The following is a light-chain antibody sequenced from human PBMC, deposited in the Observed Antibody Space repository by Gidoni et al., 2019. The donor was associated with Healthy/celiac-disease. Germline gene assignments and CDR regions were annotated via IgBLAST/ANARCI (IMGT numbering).Light chain of an antibody. J-gene: IGKJ2*01. V-gene: IGKV2-28*01. CDR2: LGS. Sequence: ILMTQSPLSLPVTPGEPASISCRSSQSLLHSNGYNYLDWYLQKPGQSPQLLIYLGSNRASGVPDRFSGSGSGTDFTLKISRVEAEDVGVYYCMQALQTPRTFGQGTKLEIK. CDR3: MQALQTPRT. CDR1: QSLLHSNGYNY.